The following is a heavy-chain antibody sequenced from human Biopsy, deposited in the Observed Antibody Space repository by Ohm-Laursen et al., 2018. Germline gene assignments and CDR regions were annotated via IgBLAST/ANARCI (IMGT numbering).Heavy chain of an antibody. J-gene: IGHJ2*01. V-gene: IGHV4-31*01. D-gene: IGHD4-23*01. CDR3: ARGADGGTRDWYFDL. Sequence: TLSLTCTVSGCSVSSGGFSWRWLRQHPGQGLEWIGSIYYSGTTYSNPSLKSLVTITVDTSKNQFSLKLNSGTAADPDVYYSARGADGGTRDWYFDLWGRGTLVTVSS. CDR1: GCSVSSGGFS. CDR2: IYYSGTT.